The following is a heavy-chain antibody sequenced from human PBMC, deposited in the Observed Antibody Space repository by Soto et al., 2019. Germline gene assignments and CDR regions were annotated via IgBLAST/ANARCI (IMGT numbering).Heavy chain of an antibody. D-gene: IGHD1-26*01. J-gene: IGHJ4*02. CDR2: ISNDGSNK. CDR1: GFSFSTCG. V-gene: IGHV3-30*18. CDR3: AKGFGNYSAFDY. Sequence: QVHLVESGGGVVQPGSSLRLSCAASGFSFSTCGMHWVRQAPGKGLEWVAFISNDGSNKYYADSVKGRFTISRDNSKNTLYLQMNSLRAEDTAVYYCAKGFGNYSAFDYWGQGTLVTVSS.